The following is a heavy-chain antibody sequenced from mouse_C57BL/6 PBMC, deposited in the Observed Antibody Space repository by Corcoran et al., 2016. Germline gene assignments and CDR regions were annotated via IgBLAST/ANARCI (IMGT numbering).Heavy chain of an antibody. D-gene: IGHD2-1*01. CDR3: ARGGKPHLYWYIDV. CDR2: INPNNGGT. CDR1: GYTFTYYY. J-gene: IGHJ1*03. Sequence: DVELQQSGPELVKPGASVKISCKASGYTFTYYYMNWVKESHGKSLEGIGDINPNNGGTSYNQKFKGKATLTVDKSSSTAYMELRSLTSEDSAVYYCARGGKPHLYWYIDVWGTGTTVTVSS. V-gene: IGHV1-26*01.